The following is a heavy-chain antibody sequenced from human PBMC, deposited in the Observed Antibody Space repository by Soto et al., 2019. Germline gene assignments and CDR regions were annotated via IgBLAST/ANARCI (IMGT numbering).Heavy chain of an antibody. J-gene: IGHJ6*02. D-gene: IGHD2-21*02. V-gene: IGHV5-51*01. CDR2: IYPGDSDT. CDR1: GYSFTSYW. CDR3: ARLAYCGGDCYSPYYYGMDV. Sequence: GESLKISCKGSGYSFTSYWISWVRQMPGKGLEWMGIIYPGDSDTRYSPSFQGQVTISADKSISTAYLQWSSLKASDTAMYYCARLAYCGGDCYSPYYYGMDVWGQGTTVTVSS.